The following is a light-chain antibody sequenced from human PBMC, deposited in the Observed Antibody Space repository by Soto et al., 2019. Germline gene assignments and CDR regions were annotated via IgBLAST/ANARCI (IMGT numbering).Light chain of an antibody. CDR1: QSISSW. V-gene: IGKV1-5*01. CDR3: QQYNSYST. J-gene: IGKJ1*01. CDR2: AAS. Sequence: DIQMTQSPSTLSASVGDRVTITCRASQSISSWLAWYQQKPGKAPKLLIYAASVLESGVPSRFSGSGSGTEFTLTISSLQPDDFATYYCQQYNSYSTFGQGTKVDIK.